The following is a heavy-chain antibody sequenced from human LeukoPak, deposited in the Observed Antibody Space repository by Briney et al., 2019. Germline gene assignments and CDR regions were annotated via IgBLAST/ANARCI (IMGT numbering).Heavy chain of an antibody. CDR2: MNPNSGNT. Sequence: ASVKVSCKASGYTFTSYDINWVRQATGQGREWMGWMNPNSGNTGYAQKFQGRVTMTRNTSISTAYMELSSLRSEDTAVYYCARGFPYYYDSSGNNMGYWGQGTLVTVSS. D-gene: IGHD3-22*01. CDR3: ARGFPYYYDSSGNNMGY. CDR1: GYTFTSYD. V-gene: IGHV1-8*01. J-gene: IGHJ4*02.